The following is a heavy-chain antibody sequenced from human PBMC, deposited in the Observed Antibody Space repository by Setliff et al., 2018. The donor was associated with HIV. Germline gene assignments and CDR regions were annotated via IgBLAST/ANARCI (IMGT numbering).Heavy chain of an antibody. CDR1: GYTFTSYA. Sequence: GASVKVSCKASGYTFTSYAISWVRQAPGQGLEWMGWIDSNNGNRNFAQKFRGRVTMTTDISTNTAYMEVRSLSFDDTAVYYCVRLTADRTNYYYYMDVWGKGTTVTVSS. V-gene: IGHV1-18*01. J-gene: IGHJ6*03. CDR2: IDSNNGNR. CDR3: VRLTADRTNYYYYMDV. D-gene: IGHD2-8*01.